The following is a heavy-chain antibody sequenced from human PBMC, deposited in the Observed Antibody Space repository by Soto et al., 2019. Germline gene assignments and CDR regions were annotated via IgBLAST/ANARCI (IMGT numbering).Heavy chain of an antibody. D-gene: IGHD3-10*01. CDR3: AKAPTNYGSGSYYYY. CDR1: GFTFSSYA. J-gene: IGHJ4*02. Sequence: EVQLLESGGGLVQPGGSLRLSCAASGFTFSSYAMSWVRQAPGKGLEWVSAISGSGGSTYYADSVKGRFTISRNNSKNTLYLQMNSLRAEDTAVYYCAKAPTNYGSGSYYYYWGQGTLVTVSS. V-gene: IGHV3-23*01. CDR2: ISGSGGST.